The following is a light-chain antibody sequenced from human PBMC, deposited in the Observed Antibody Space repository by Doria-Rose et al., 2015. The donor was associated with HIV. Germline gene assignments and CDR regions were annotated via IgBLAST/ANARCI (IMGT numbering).Light chain of an antibody. CDR2: DGS. CDR1: QSFSSTY. Sequence: TQSPGTLSLPPGERATLSYRASQSFSSTYLAWYQQKPGQAPSLLIYDGSTRATGIPDRFSASGSGTDFTLTINRLEPEDFALYYCYQYGTSWTFGQGTKVEI. V-gene: IGKV3-20*01. J-gene: IGKJ1*01. CDR3: YQYGTSWT.